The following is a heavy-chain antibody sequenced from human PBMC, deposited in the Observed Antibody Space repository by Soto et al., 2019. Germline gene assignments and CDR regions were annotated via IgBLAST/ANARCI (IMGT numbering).Heavy chain of an antibody. D-gene: IGHD6-19*01. V-gene: IGHV4-61*08. CDR1: GGTISSGGYC. CDR2: IYYSGST. J-gene: IGHJ4*02. Sequence: TSETLCLTCTVSGGTISSGGYCWSWHSKHPGKGLQWIGYIYYSGSTNYNPSLKSRVTISVDTSKNQFSLKLSSVTAADTAVYYCAGRQWLDFDYWGQGTLVTVSS. CDR3: AGRQWLDFDY.